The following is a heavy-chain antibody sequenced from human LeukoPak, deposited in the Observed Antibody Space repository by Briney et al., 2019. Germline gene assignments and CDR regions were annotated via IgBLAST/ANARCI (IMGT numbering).Heavy chain of an antibody. CDR2: INPNSGGT. J-gene: IGHJ6*02. V-gene: IGHV1-2*02. D-gene: IGHD3-16*01. Sequence: ASVKVSCKASGYTFTGYYMHWVRQAPGQGLEWMGWINPNSGGTNYAQKFQGRVTMTRDTPISTAYMELSRLRSDDTAVYYCARDFHGVGHYYYYYGMDVWGQGTLVTVSS. CDR1: GYTFTGYY. CDR3: ARDFHGVGHYYYYYGMDV.